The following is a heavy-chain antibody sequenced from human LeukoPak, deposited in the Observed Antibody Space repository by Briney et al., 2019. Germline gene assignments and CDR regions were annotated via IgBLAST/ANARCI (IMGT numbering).Heavy chain of an antibody. J-gene: IGHJ3*02. V-gene: IGHV4-39*07. D-gene: IGHD3-10*01. CDR2: INHSGTT. Sequence: SETLSLTCTVSGGSISSTTYYWSWIRQPPGKGLEWIGEINHSGTTNYNPSLKSRVTLSVDTSKNQFSLKLSSVTAADTAVYYCASRPKIRGLFAFDIWGQGTMVTVSS. CDR3: ASRPKIRGLFAFDI. CDR1: GGSISSTTYY.